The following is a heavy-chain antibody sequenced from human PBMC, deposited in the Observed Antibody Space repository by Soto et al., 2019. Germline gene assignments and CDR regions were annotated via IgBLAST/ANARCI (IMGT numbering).Heavy chain of an antibody. CDR3: ARGFYYFWSGYPNWFDP. V-gene: IGHV3-21*01. CDR1: GFTFSSYS. J-gene: IGHJ5*02. CDR2: ISSSSSYI. Sequence: GGSLRLSCAASGFTFSSYSMNWVRQAPGKGLEWVSSISSSSSYIYYADSVKGRFTISRDNAKNSLYLQMNSLRAEDTAVYYCARGFYYFWSGYPNWFDPWGQGTLVTVSS. D-gene: IGHD3-3*01.